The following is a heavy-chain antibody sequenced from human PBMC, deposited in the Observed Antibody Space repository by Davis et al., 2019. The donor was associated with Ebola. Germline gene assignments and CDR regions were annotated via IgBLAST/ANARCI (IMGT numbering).Heavy chain of an antibody. CDR1: GFTFDDYA. D-gene: IGHD4-17*01. V-gene: IGHV3-9*01. CDR3: AKGTSANYGDYVDY. Sequence: PGGSLRLSCAASGFTFDDYAMHWVRQAPGKGLEWVSGISWNSGSIGYADSVKGRFTISRDNAKNSLYLQMNSLRAEDTALYYCAKGTSANYGDYVDYWGQGTLVTVSS. J-gene: IGHJ4*02. CDR2: ISWNSGSI.